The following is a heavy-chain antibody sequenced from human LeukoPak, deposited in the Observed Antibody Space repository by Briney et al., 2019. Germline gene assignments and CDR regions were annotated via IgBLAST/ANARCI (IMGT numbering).Heavy chain of an antibody. V-gene: IGHV7-4-1*02. CDR1: GYSFTIYT. D-gene: IGHD3-22*01. Sequence: GASVKVSFKGSGYSFTIYTRDWVRQAPGQGLEWMGWMNTNTGNPTYSQGFTGRFVFSLDPSVTTAYLQISRLKAEDTAVYYCARGYDTTGYFSYWGQGTLVAVSS. J-gene: IGHJ4*02. CDR3: ARGYDTTGYFSY. CDR2: MNTNTGNP.